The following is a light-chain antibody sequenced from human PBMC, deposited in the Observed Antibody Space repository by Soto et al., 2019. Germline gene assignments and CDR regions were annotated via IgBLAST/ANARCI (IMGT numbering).Light chain of an antibody. CDR2: DAS. CDR1: PSISNW. J-gene: IGKJ1*01. Sequence: DIRMTQSPSTLSASVGDRVTITCRASPSISNWLAWYQQKLGKAPKLLIYDASSLESGVPSRFSGSGSGTDFTLTISSLQPDDFATYYCQQYNSYSETFGQGTKVEIK. V-gene: IGKV1-5*01. CDR3: QQYNSYSET.